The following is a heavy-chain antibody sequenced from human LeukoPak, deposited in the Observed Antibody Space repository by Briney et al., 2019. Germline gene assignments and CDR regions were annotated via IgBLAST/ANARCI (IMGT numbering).Heavy chain of an antibody. CDR3: ARGRGIAL. V-gene: IGHV3-7*01. J-gene: IGHJ4*02. D-gene: IGHD6-13*01. CDR1: GFTFDNYW. Sequence: QLGGSLRLSCAASGFTFDNYWMNWVRQAPGKGLEWVANMVDDGNKKNYVDSVKGRFTISRDNVKSSLYLQMNSLRVEGTAVYYCARGRGIALWGQGTLVTVSS. CDR2: MVDDGNKK.